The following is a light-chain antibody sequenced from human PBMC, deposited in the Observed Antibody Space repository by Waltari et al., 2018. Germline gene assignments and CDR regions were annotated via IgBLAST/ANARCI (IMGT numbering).Light chain of an antibody. CDR3: QQYDTSPGT. CDR2: GAY. CDR1: QSLSIAY. V-gene: IGKV3-20*01. Sequence: EIVLTQSPGSLSLSPGERATLSCRASQSLSIAYLAWYQHKSGQAPRLLIYGAYYRAPDTPDRLSGSGSGTDFTLTISRLEPEDFAVYYCQQYDTSPGTFGQGTKLEIK. J-gene: IGKJ2*01.